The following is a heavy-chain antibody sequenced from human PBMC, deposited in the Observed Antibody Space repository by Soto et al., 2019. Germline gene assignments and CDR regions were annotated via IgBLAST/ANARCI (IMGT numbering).Heavy chain of an antibody. Sequence: QVQLVQSGAEVKKPGSSVKVSCKASGGTFSSYAISWVRQAPGQGLEWMGGIMPIFGTANYAEKLQGRVTITADETTSTANTGQSSRRSEDTAVKYGARVPSDDYGSGSYDNERKDNWFDPWGQGTPVTVSS. V-gene: IGHV1-69*01. D-gene: IGHD3-10*01. CDR1: GGTFSSYA. J-gene: IGHJ5*02. CDR3: ARVPSDDYGSGSYDNERKDNWFDP. CDR2: IMPIFGTA.